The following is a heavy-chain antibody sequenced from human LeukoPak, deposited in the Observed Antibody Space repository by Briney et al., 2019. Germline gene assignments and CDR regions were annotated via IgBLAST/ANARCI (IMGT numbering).Heavy chain of an antibody. J-gene: IGHJ4*02. CDR3: VKDLGRYRNNCFDY. D-gene: IGHD1-26*01. Sequence: PGGSLRLSCAASGFTFNNYAMSWVRQAPGKGLEWVSAISVSGGGTYYADSVKGRFTISRDISKSALYLQMNSLRAEDTAVYYCVKDLGRYRNNCFDYWGQGTLVTVSS. CDR2: ISVSGGGT. CDR1: GFTFNNYA. V-gene: IGHV3-23*01.